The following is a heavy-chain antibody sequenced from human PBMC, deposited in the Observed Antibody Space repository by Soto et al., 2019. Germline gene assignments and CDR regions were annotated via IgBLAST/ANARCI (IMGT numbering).Heavy chain of an antibody. J-gene: IGHJ6*02. CDR3: AKDDSNRWYNYYAMDV. CDR2: ISHDGSKK. Sequence: QVQLVESGGGVVQPGRSLRLSCAASGFTFYKYGMHWVRQAPGKGLEWVALISHDGSKKYYVDSVKGRFAIARDNSKNTEFLQMKSLRPEDTALYFCAKDDSNRWYNYYAMDVWGQGTMVTVSS. D-gene: IGHD3-22*01. V-gene: IGHV3-30*18. CDR1: GFTFYKYG.